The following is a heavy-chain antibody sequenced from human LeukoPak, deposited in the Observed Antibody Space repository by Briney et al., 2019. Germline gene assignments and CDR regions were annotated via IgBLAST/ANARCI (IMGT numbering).Heavy chain of an antibody. Sequence: GGSLRLSCAASGFTFSSYGMHWVRQAPGKGLEWVAFIRYDGSNKYYADSVRGRFTISRDNSKNTLYLQMNSLRAEDTAVYYCAKDGYGGNSGSDYWGQGTLVTVSS. J-gene: IGHJ4*02. CDR3: AKDGYGGNSGSDY. V-gene: IGHV3-30*02. CDR1: GFTFSSYG. D-gene: IGHD4-23*01. CDR2: IRYDGSNK.